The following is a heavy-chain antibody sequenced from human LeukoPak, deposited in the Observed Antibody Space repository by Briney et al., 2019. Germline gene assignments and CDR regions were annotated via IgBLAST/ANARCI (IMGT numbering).Heavy chain of an antibody. J-gene: IGHJ5*02. Sequence: ASETLSLTCTVSGGSIPISTYYWGWVRQPPGKGLEWIGEINHSGSTNYNPSLKSRVTISVDTSKNQFSLKLSSVTAADAAVYYCARHSKQPYYYGSGSYYRGKFDPWGQGTLVTVSS. V-gene: IGHV4-39*01. CDR2: INHSGST. CDR1: GGSIPISTYY. D-gene: IGHD3-10*01. CDR3: ARHSKQPYYYGSGSYYRGKFDP.